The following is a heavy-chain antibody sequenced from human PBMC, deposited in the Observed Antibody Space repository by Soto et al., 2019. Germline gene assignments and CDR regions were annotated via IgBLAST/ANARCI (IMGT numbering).Heavy chain of an antibody. D-gene: IGHD3-22*01. J-gene: IGHJ4*02. V-gene: IGHV1-18*01. Sequence: ASVKVSCKTSGYTFTNDGISWVRQAPGQGLEWMGWISPYNGNTNYAQRLQGRVTMTADTSTSTAYMELRSLRSDDTAVYYCARDTRFYFDSSGQHYWGQGTLVTVSS. CDR3: ARDTRFYFDSSGQHY. CDR2: ISPYNGNT. CDR1: GYTFTNDG.